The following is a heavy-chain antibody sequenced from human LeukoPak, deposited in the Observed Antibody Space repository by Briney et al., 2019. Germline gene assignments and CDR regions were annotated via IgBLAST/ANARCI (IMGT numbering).Heavy chain of an antibody. D-gene: IGHD3-16*02. CDR2: INWNGGST. Sequence: GGSLRLSCAASGFTFDDYGMSWVRQAPGKGLEWVSGINWNGGSTGYADSVKGRFTISRDNAKNSLYLQMNSLRAEDTALYYCASGKYDYVWGSYRFDYWGQGTLVTVSS. CDR3: ASGKYDYVWGSYRFDY. J-gene: IGHJ4*02. V-gene: IGHV3-20*04. CDR1: GFTFDDYG.